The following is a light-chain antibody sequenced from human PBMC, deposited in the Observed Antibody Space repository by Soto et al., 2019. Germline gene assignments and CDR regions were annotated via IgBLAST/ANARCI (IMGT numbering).Light chain of an antibody. V-gene: IGLV1-47*02. Sequence: QPVLTQSPSASGTPGQRVTISCSGSSLNIGSNSVFWYQHLPGAAPKLLISTNSQRPSGVPDRFSGSKSGTSASLDIRGLRSEDEAVYYCASWDDVLSGYVFGTGTKLTVL. CDR2: TNS. CDR3: ASWDDVLSGYV. CDR1: SLNIGSNS. J-gene: IGLJ1*01.